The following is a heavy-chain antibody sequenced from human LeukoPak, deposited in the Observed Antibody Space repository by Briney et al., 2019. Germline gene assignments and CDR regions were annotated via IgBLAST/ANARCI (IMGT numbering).Heavy chain of an antibody. D-gene: IGHD6-13*01. CDR2: INHSGST. V-gene: IGHV4-34*01. CDR3: ASVGVRSGYSSSWYKYNWFDP. J-gene: IGHJ5*02. Sequence: KPSETLSLTCAVYGRSFSGYYWSWIRQPPGKGLEWIGEINHSGSTNYNPSLKSRVTISVDTSKNQFSLKLSSVTAADTAVYYCASVGVRSGYSSSWYKYNWFDPWGQGTLVTVSS. CDR1: GRSFSGYY.